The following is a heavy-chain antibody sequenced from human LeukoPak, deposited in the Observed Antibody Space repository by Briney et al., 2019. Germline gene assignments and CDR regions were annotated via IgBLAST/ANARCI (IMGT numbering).Heavy chain of an antibody. CDR1: GYTFTGYY. J-gene: IGHJ6*03. CDR3: ARGGPAARRLNYYYMDV. CDR2: INPNSGGT. D-gene: IGHD2-2*01. V-gene: IGHV1-2*02. Sequence: ASVKVSCKASGYTFTGYYMHWVRQAPGQGLEWMGWINPNSGGTNYAQKFQGRVTMTRGTSISTAYMELSRLRSDDTAVYYCARGGPAARRLNYYYMDVWGKGTTVTVSS.